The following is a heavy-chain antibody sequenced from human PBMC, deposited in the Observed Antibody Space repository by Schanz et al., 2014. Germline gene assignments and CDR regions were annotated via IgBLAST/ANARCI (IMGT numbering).Heavy chain of an antibody. Sequence: QVQLVQSGAEVKKPGASVKVSCKASGYTFTSYAMHWVRQAPGHRPEWMGQINTGNGYTHYSETFQDRVTISADTSASTAYMEVRSLTSEDAAVEYCATGPSESLDYWGQGTLVTVSS. CDR2: INTGNGYT. V-gene: IGHV1-3*04. D-gene: IGHD3-10*01. CDR3: ATGPSESLDY. J-gene: IGHJ4*02. CDR1: GYTFTSYA.